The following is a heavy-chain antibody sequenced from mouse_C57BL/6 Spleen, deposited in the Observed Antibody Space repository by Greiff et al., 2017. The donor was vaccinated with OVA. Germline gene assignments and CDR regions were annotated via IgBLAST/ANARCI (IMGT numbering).Heavy chain of an antibody. Sequence: QVQLQQSGAELVKPGASVKISCKASGYAFSSYWMNWVKQRPGKGLEWIGQIYPGDGDTNYNGKFKGKATLTADKSSSTAYMQLSSLNSEDSAVYFCARMYYDYDGPHYAMDYWGQGTSVTVSS. V-gene: IGHV1-80*01. CDR3: ARMYYDYDGPHYAMDY. CDR1: GYAFSSYW. D-gene: IGHD2-4*01. J-gene: IGHJ4*01. CDR2: IYPGDGDT.